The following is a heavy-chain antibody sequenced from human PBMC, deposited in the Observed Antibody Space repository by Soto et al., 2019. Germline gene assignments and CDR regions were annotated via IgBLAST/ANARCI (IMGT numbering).Heavy chain of an antibody. CDR3: ARDPGRVVRANYNWFDP. Sequence: SETLSLTCTVSGGSTSSGAYYWSWVRQPPGKGLEWIGYIYYSGSTYYNPSLKSRVTISVDTSKNQFSLKLSSVAAADTAVYYCARDPGRVVRANYNWFDPWGQGTLVTVSS. CDR2: IYYSGST. V-gene: IGHV4-30-4*01. CDR1: GGSTSSGAYY. D-gene: IGHD2-8*01. J-gene: IGHJ5*02.